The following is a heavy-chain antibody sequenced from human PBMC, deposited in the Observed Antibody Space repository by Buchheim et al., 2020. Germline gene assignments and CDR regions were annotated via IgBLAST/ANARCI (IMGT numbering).Heavy chain of an antibody. Sequence: QVQLVQSGAEVKKPGASVKVSCKASGYTFTGYYMHWVRQAPGQGLEWMGWINPNSGGTNYAQKFQGWVTMTRDTSISTAYMELSRLRSDDTAVYYCARDYYYDSSGYPYYFDYWGQGTL. CDR1: GYTFTGYY. D-gene: IGHD3-22*01. CDR3: ARDYYYDSSGYPYYFDY. V-gene: IGHV1-2*04. CDR2: INPNSGGT. J-gene: IGHJ4*02.